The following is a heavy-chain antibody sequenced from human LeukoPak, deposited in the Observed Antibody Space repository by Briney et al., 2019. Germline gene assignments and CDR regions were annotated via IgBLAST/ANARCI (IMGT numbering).Heavy chain of an antibody. CDR2: IYPGDSDT. V-gene: IGHV5-51*01. J-gene: IGHJ4*02. CDR3: ARADWPNCDSESCHRRGFYLDH. Sequence: GESLKISCKTPTYNFGNYWIGWVRHMPGKGLEWVAMIYPGDSDTRYSPSFQGQVTISADKSISTAYLQWSSLKASDTAMYYCARADWPNCDSESCHRRGFYLDHWGQGTLVTVSS. D-gene: IGHD1-26*01. CDR1: TYNFGNYW.